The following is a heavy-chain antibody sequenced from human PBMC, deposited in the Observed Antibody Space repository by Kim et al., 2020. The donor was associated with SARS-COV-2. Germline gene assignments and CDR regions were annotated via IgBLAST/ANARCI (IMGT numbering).Heavy chain of an antibody. D-gene: IGHD3-22*01. CDR3: ARQPFYYDGSGDDY. Sequence: PSFKGKVTISADKSNSTAYLQWSSLRASDTAMYYCARQPFYYDGSGDDYWGQGTLVTVSS. V-gene: IGHV5-51*01. J-gene: IGHJ4*02.